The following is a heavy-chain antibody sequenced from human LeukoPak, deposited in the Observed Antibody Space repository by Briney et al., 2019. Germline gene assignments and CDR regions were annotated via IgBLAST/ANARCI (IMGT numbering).Heavy chain of an antibody. V-gene: IGHV4-39*02. CDR3: ARLIYCSSSCYFDC. CDR1: GGSISSTSYY. D-gene: IGHD2-2*01. CDR2: VYYTGTT. J-gene: IGHJ4*02. Sequence: SETLSLACTVSGGSISSTSYYWAWIRQTPEKGLERIGSVYYTGTTYYRSSLEGRAIISADTSNNHFSLKLRSVTAADTAVYYCARLIYCSSSCYFDCWGQGSLVTVSS.